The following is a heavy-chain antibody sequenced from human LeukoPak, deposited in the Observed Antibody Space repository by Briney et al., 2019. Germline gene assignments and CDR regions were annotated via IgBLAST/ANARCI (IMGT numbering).Heavy chain of an antibody. Sequence: PGGSLRLCCSASGFTFSRYAMHWVRQAPGKGLEYVSGINNNGGSTYYSDSVKARLTISRDNSKNTLFLQMASLRAEDTAVYYCVKTMMTFGGVIRTDAFDIWGQGTMVTVSS. D-gene: IGHD3-16*01. V-gene: IGHV3-64D*06. CDR2: INNNGGST. CDR1: GFTFSRYA. J-gene: IGHJ3*02. CDR3: VKTMMTFGGVIRTDAFDI.